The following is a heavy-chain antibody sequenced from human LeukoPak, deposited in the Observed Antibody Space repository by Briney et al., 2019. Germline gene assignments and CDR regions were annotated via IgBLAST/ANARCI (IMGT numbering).Heavy chain of an antibody. D-gene: IGHD6-13*01. CDR2: VNPNSGGT. V-gene: IGHV1-2*06. J-gene: IGHJ4*02. CDR1: GYTFTGYY. CDR3: ARGASSSSFDY. Sequence: ASVKVSCKASGYTFTGYYMHWVRQVPGQGLEWMGRVNPNSGGTNYAQKFQGRVTMTRDTSISTAYMELSRLRSDDTAVYYCARGASSSSFDYWGQGTLVTVSS.